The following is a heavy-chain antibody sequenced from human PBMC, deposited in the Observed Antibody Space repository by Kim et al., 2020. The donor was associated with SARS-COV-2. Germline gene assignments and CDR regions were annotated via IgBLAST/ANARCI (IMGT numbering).Heavy chain of an antibody. CDR3: ARDGAAAGHYYYGMDV. CDR1: GGSISSSNW. D-gene: IGHD6-13*01. Sequence: SETLSLTCAVSGGSISSSNWWSWVRQPPGKGLEWIGEIYHSGSTNYNPSLKSRVTISVDKSKNQFSLKLSSVTAADTAVYYCARDGAAAGHYYYGMDVWGQGTTVTVSS. V-gene: IGHV4-4*02. J-gene: IGHJ6*02. CDR2: IYHSGST.